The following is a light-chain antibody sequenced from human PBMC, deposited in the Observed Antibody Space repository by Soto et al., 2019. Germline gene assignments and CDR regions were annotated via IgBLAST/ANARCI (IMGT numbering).Light chain of an antibody. Sequence: EIVMTQSPATLSVSPGERATLSCRASQSISSNLAWYQQRPGQPPRLLIYGASTRATGIPARFSGSGSGTEFTLTISRLEPEDFAVYFCQHFDSSPTFGGGTKVEIK. CDR1: QSISSN. CDR2: GAS. J-gene: IGKJ4*01. V-gene: IGKV3-15*01. CDR3: QHFDSSPT.